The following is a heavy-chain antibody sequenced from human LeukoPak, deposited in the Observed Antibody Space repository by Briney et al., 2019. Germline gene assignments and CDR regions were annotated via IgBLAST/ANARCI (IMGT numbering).Heavy chain of an antibody. CDR3: ARQYYYDSSGYFGDAFDI. J-gene: IGHJ3*02. D-gene: IGHD3-22*01. Sequence: GESLKISCKGSGYSFASYWIGWVRQMPGKSLEWMGIIYPGDSDTRYSPSFQGQVTISADKSISTAYLQWSSLKASDTAMYYCARQYYYDSSGYFGDAFDIWGQGTMVTVSS. V-gene: IGHV5-51*01. CDR1: GYSFASYW. CDR2: IYPGDSDT.